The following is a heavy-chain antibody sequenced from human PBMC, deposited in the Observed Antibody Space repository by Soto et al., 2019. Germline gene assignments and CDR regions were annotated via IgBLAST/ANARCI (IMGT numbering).Heavy chain of an antibody. CDR3: ARETLKD. V-gene: IGHV1-3*01. Sequence: QVQLVQSGAEVKKPGASVQVSCKASGYTFTAYAIHWVRQTPGQRLEWMGWINVANGNTVYSENFQGRVTITRDTSANTVYVEVSSLRTEDTAVYYCARETLKDWGQGTLVSVSS. CDR1: GYTFTAYA. J-gene: IGHJ4*02. CDR2: INVANGNT.